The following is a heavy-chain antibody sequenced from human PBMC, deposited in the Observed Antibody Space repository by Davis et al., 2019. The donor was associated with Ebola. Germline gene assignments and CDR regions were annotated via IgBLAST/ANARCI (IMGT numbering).Heavy chain of an antibody. CDR3: AKSRFGYDYVWGSYRYTDDGYYYYGMDV. CDR1: GFTFSSYA. D-gene: IGHD3-16*02. J-gene: IGHJ6*02. Sequence: GGSLRLSCAASGFTFSSYAMHWVRQAPGKGLEWVSAISGSGGSIYYADSVKGRFTISRDNSKNTLYLQMNSLRAEDTAVYYCAKSRFGYDYVWGSYRYTDDGYYYYGMDVWGQGTTVTVSS. V-gene: IGHV3-23*01. CDR2: ISGSGGSI.